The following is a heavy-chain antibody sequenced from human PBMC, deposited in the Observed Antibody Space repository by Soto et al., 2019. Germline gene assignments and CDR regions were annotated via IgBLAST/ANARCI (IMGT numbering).Heavy chain of an antibody. Sequence: QLVESGGGLFQAGGSTRLSCLVSGFTVGRYDMAWVRQAPGKGLEWASIIQSGGATYYPDSAQGRFTISRDNSKNTVYIQMNSLRVEDTGVYSCARVLYDSGVVDFWGQGSLITVS. CDR3: ARVLYDSGVVDF. CDR1: GFTVGRYD. V-gene: IGHV3-53*01. D-gene: IGHD5-12*01. J-gene: IGHJ4*02. CDR2: IQSGGAT.